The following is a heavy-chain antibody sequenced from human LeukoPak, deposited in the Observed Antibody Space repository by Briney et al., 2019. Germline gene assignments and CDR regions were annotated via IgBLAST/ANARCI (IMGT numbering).Heavy chain of an antibody. CDR2: ISDSGGST. J-gene: IGHJ3*02. CDR1: GFTFSNYA. V-gene: IGHV3-23*01. D-gene: IGHD1-1*01. CDR3: APKIQRSLDAFPM. Sequence: PGGSLRLSCAASGFTFSNYAMSWVRQAPGKGLEWVSSISDSGGSTYYADSVKGRFTISRDNSKNTLYLKMYSLRPEDTAVYYCAPKIQRSLDAFPMWGQGTLVTVSS.